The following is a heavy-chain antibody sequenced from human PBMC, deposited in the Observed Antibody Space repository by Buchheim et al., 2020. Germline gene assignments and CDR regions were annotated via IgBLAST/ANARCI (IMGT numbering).Heavy chain of an antibody. CDR2: IHPNSGAT. CDR1: GYTFTGYY. Sequence: QVQLVQSGAEVQKPGASVKVSCKSSGYTFTGYYMHWVRQAPGQGLEWMGWIHPNSGATNYAQKFQGLVTMTRDTSISTAFMELSRLRSDDTAGYYCARENGTGTRGYYYGMDVWGQGTT. CDR3: ARENGTGTRGYYYGMDV. D-gene: IGHD1/OR15-1a*01. J-gene: IGHJ6*01. V-gene: IGHV1-2*04.